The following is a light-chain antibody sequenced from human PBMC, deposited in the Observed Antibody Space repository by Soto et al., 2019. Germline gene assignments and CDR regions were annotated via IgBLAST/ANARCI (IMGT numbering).Light chain of an antibody. CDR2: GAS. CDR3: QQYGSSPWA. V-gene: IGKV3-20*01. CDR1: QSVASSY. J-gene: IGKJ1*01. Sequence: EVVLTQSPATLSGSPGEGAALSCRASQSVASSYLAWYQQKPGQAPRLLIYGASSRATGIPDRFSGRGSGTDFTLTISRLEPEDFAVYYCQQYGSSPWAFGPGTKV.